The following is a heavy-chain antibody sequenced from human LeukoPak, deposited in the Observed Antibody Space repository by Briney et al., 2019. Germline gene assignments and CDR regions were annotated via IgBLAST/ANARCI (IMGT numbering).Heavy chain of an antibody. D-gene: IGHD2-2*02. J-gene: IGHJ4*02. CDR1: GFTVSSNY. CDR2: ISYDGSNK. Sequence: PGGSLRLSCAASGFTVSSNYMSWVRQAPGKGLEWVAVISYDGSNKYYADSVKGRFTISRDNSKNTLYLQMNSLRAEDTAVYYCAKPTGAYCSSTSCYIFDYWGQGTLVTVSS. V-gene: IGHV3-30*18. CDR3: AKPTGAYCSSTSCYIFDY.